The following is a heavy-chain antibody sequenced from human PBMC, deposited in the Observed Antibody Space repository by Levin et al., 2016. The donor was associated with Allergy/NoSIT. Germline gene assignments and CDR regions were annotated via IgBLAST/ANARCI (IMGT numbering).Heavy chain of an antibody. Sequence: ASVKVSCKASGYTFTSYYMHWVRQAPGQGLEWMGIINPSGGSTSYAQKFQGRVTMTRDTSTSTVYMELSSLRSEDTAVYYCARGITGTTRWIYYYYGMDVWGQGTTVTVSS. CDR1: GYTFTSYY. D-gene: IGHD1-20*01. CDR3: ARGITGTTRWIYYYYGMDV. V-gene: IGHV1-46*01. CDR2: INPSGGST. J-gene: IGHJ6*02.